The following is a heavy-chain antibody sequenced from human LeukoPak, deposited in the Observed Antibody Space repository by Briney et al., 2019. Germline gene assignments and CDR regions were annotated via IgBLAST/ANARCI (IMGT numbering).Heavy chain of an antibody. Sequence: SETLSLTCTVSGGSISSYYWSWIRQPPGKGLEWIGYIYYSGSTNYNPSLKSRVTISVDTSKNQFSLKLSSATAADTAVYYCARGPVGAFDYWGQGTLVTASS. CDR3: ARGPVGAFDY. CDR2: IYYSGST. CDR1: GGSISSYY. J-gene: IGHJ4*02. V-gene: IGHV4-59*01. D-gene: IGHD1-26*01.